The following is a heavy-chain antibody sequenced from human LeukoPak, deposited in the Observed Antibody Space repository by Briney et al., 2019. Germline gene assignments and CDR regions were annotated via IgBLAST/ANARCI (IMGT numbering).Heavy chain of an antibody. CDR3: ARDPYYYDSSGYHWGAFDI. D-gene: IGHD3-22*01. CDR1: GFTFSSYW. CDR2: IKQDGSEK. Sequence: QSGGSLRLSCAASGFTFSSYWMSWVRQAPGKGLEWVANIKQDGSEKYYVDSVKGRFTISRDNAKNSLYLQMNSLRAEDTAVYYCARDPYYYDSSGYHWGAFDIWGQGTMVTVSS. V-gene: IGHV3-7*01. J-gene: IGHJ3*02.